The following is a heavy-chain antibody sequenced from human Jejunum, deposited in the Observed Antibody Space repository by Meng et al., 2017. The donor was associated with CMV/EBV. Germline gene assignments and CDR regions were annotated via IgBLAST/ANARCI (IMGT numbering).Heavy chain of an antibody. Sequence: SGYTFSRYDINWVRQAPGQGLEWMGWVNTNSGNTGYAEKFQGRVAMITETAISTAYMELSGLGSEDTAIYYCTRTVVGPGDDYFDYWGQGSLVTVSS. CDR3: TRTVVGPGDDYFDY. D-gene: IGHD1-26*01. J-gene: IGHJ4*02. CDR2: VNTNSGNT. V-gene: IGHV1-8*01. CDR1: GYTFSRYD.